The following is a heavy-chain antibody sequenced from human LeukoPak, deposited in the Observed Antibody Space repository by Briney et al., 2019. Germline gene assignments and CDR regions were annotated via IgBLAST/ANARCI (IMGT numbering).Heavy chain of an antibody. CDR3: ARTLTTATTIDY. V-gene: IGHV1-2*02. CDR1: GYTFTGHY. Sequence: ASVKVSCKASGYTFTGHYIHWVRQAPGQGLEWMGWINPNSGGTDYAQKFQGRVTMTRDTSISTAYMELSRLRSDDTAIYYCARTLTTATTIDYWGQGTLVTVSS. J-gene: IGHJ4*02. CDR2: INPNSGGT. D-gene: IGHD4-17*01.